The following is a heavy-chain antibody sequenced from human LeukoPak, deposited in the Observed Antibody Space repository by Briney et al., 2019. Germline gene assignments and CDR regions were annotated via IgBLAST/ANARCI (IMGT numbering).Heavy chain of an antibody. V-gene: IGHV3-30-3*01. CDR3: ARDLGITGTTGLDY. Sequence: PGGSLRLSCAASEFTFSNYWMSWVRQAPGKGLEWVAVISYDGSNKYYADSVKGRFTISRDNSKNTLYLQMNSLRAEDTAVYYCARDLGITGTTGLDYWGQGTLVTVSS. CDR1: EFTFSNYW. CDR2: ISYDGSNK. D-gene: IGHD1-7*01. J-gene: IGHJ4*02.